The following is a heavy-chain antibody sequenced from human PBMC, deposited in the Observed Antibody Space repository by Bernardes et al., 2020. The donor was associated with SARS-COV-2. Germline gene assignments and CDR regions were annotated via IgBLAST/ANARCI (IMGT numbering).Heavy chain of an antibody. D-gene: IGHD3-22*01. CDR2: VYYSGSP. CDR3: ARDKLLGEYDATGYAFDY. Sequence: SETLSLTCPVSGGSTSGYYWSWIRQTPVKGLEWIGSVYYSGSPNYNPSLKSRVSISIDTSKNQFSLKLSSLSAADTAVYYCARDKLLGEYDATGYAFDYWGQGTLVTVSS. J-gene: IGHJ4*02. V-gene: IGHV4-59*01. CDR1: GGSTSGYY.